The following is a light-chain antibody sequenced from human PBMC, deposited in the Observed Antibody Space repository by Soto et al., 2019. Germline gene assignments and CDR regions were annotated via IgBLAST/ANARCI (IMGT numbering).Light chain of an antibody. CDR3: ISYTGSSTSYV. J-gene: IGLJ1*01. Sequence: QSALTQPASVSGSPGQSITISCTGTSSDIGTYIYVSWYLQHPGKAPKLLIYEVGNRPSGVSNRFSGSKSGNTASLTISGLQAEDEADYYCISYTGSSTSYVFGSGTQLTVL. V-gene: IGLV2-14*01. CDR2: EVG. CDR1: SSDIGTYIY.